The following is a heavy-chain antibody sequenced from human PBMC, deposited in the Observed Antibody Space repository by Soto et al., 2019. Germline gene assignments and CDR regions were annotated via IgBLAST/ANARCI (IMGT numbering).Heavy chain of an antibody. J-gene: IGHJ4*02. V-gene: IGHV4-39*01. D-gene: IGHD3-10*01. CDR2: IYYSGST. Sequence: QLQLQESGPGLVKPSETLSLTCTVSAGSISSSSYYWGWIRHPPGKGLEWIGSIYYSGSTYYNPSLKSRVTISVDTSKNQFSLKLSSVTAADTAVYYCARSLITMVPEADWGQGTLVTVSS. CDR1: AGSISSSSYY. CDR3: ARSLITMVPEAD.